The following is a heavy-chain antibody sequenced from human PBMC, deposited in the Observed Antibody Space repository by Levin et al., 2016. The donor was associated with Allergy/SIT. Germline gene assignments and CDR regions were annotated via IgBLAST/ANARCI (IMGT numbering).Heavy chain of an antibody. CDR3: AGTHYYDSSGYVAY. CDR1: GFTFNIAW. CDR2: ISSGSFT. D-gene: IGHD3-22*01. J-gene: IGHJ4*02. V-gene: IGHV3-11*03. Sequence: GESLKISCAASGFTFNIAWMSWIRQAPGKGLEWVSYISSGSFTTYPDSVKGRFTISRDNAKNSLYLQMNSLTAEDTAVYYCAGTHYYDSSGYVAYWGQGTLVTVSS.